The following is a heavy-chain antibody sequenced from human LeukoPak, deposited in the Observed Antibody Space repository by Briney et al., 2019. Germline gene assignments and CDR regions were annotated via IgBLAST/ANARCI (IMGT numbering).Heavy chain of an antibody. J-gene: IGHJ3*02. D-gene: IGHD1-26*01. CDR2: ISGSGGST. Sequence: GGSLRLSCAASGLTFSSHAMSWVRQAPGKGLEWVSGISGSGGSTYYADSVKGRFTISRDNSKNTLYLEMNSLRAEDTAVYYCANVTPRYSGSSVGGFDIWGQGTMVIVYS. CDR1: GLTFSSHA. CDR3: ANVTPRYSGSSVGGFDI. V-gene: IGHV3-23*01.